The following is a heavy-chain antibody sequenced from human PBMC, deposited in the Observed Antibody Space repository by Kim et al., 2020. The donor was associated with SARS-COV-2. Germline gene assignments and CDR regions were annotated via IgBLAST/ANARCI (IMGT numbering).Heavy chain of an antibody. CDR2: INAGNGNT. CDR1: GYTFTSYA. Sequence: ASVKVSCKASGYTFTSYAMHWVRQAPGQRLEWMGWINAGNGNTKYSQKFQGRVTITRDTSASTAYMELSSLRSEDTAVYYCASPRDYDILTGYYTFDYWGQGTLVTVSS. V-gene: IGHV1-3*01. J-gene: IGHJ4*02. D-gene: IGHD3-9*01. CDR3: ASPRDYDILTGYYTFDY.